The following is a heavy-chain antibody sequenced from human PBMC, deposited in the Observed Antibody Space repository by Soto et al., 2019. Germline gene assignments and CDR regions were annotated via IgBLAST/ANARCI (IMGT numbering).Heavy chain of an antibody. CDR3: ASRYSSSTTYPRYYYGMDV. V-gene: IGHV5-10-1*01. CDR2: IDPSDSYT. Sequence: GESLKISCKGSGYIFTSYWISWVRQMPGKGLEWMGRIDPSDSYTNYSPSFQGHVTMSTDKSMSTAYQQWSSLKASDTAMYYCASRYSSSTTYPRYYYGMDVWGQGTMVTVSS. D-gene: IGHD2-2*01. J-gene: IGHJ6*02. CDR1: GYIFTSYW.